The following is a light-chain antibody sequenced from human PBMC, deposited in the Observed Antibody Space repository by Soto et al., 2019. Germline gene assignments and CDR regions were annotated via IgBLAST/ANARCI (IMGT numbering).Light chain of an antibody. Sequence: EIVMTQSPATLSVSPGERATLSCRASQSVSSNLAWYQQKPGQAPRLHIYGASTRATGIPARFSGSGSGTEFTLTISSLQSEDFAVYYCQQYNNWPPWTFGQGTKVDNK. CDR1: QSVSSN. CDR3: QQYNNWPPWT. J-gene: IGKJ1*01. V-gene: IGKV3-15*01. CDR2: GAS.